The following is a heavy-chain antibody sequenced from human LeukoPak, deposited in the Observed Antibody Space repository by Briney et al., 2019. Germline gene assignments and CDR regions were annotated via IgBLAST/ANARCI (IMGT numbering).Heavy chain of an antibody. CDR3: ARYPIAAAGRGAKHYDY. Sequence: SETLSLTCAVYGGSFSGYYWSWIRQPPGKGLEWIGEINHSGSTNYNPSPKSRVTISVDTSKNQFSLKLSSVTAADTAVYYCARYPIAAAGRGAKHYDYWGQGTLVTVSS. CDR2: INHSGST. D-gene: IGHD6-13*01. J-gene: IGHJ4*02. CDR1: GGSFSGYY. V-gene: IGHV4-34*01.